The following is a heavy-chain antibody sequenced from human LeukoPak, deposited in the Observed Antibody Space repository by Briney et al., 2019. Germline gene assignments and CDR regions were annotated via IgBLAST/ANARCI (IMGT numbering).Heavy chain of an antibody. CDR3: VRESIRGTRDFDY. D-gene: IGHD3-10*01. Sequence: GGSLRLSCAASGFTFSSYWMHWVRQAPGKGLVWVSRINSDGSSTSYADSVKGRFTISRDNAKNTLYLQMNSLRAEDTAVYYCVRESIRGTRDFDYWGHGTLVTVSS. CDR1: GFTFSSYW. J-gene: IGHJ4*01. V-gene: IGHV3-74*01. CDR2: INSDGSST.